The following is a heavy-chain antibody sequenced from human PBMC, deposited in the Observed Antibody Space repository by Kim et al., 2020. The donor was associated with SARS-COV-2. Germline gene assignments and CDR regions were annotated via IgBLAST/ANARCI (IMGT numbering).Heavy chain of an antibody. V-gene: IGHV4-39*01. CDR3: ARPGIAVEGYYYYYGMDV. J-gene: IGHJ6*02. Sequence: KSRVTISVDTSKNQFSLKLSSVTAADTAVYYCARPGIAVEGYYYYYGMDVWGQGTTVTVSS. D-gene: IGHD6-19*01.